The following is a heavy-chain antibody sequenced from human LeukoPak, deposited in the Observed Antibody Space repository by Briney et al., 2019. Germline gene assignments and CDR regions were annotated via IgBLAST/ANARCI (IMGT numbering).Heavy chain of an antibody. CDR1: GFTFSSYG. Sequence: PGGSLRLSCPASGFTFSSYGMHWVRQAPGKGLEWVAVISYDGSNKYYADSVKGRFTISRDNSKNTLYLQMNSLRAEDTAVYYCARGSGYCSSTSCLSYFDYWGQGTLVTVSS. V-gene: IGHV3-30*03. D-gene: IGHD2-2*01. J-gene: IGHJ4*02. CDR3: ARGSGYCSSTSCLSYFDY. CDR2: ISYDGSNK.